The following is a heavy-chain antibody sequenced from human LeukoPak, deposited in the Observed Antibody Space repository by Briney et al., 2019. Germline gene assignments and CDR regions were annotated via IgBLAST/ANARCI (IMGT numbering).Heavy chain of an antibody. Sequence: ASVKVSCKASGYTFTSYYMHWGRQAPGQGLEWMGIINPSAGSTTYAQKFPGRVTMSRDTSTNTVYMELSSLRSEDTAVYYCARVSYTSGDYFDYWGQGTLVTVSS. CDR2: INPSAGST. CDR1: GYTFTSYY. J-gene: IGHJ4*02. D-gene: IGHD6-19*01. V-gene: IGHV1-46*01. CDR3: ARVSYTSGDYFDY.